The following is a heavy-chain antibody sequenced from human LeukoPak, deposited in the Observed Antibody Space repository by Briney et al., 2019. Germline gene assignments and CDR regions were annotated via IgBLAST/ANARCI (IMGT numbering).Heavy chain of an antibody. CDR1: GGSISSSSYY. V-gene: IGHV4-39*01. CDR3: ASGYDNSGYYYVPDY. D-gene: IGHD3-22*01. CDR2: IYYSGST. Sequence: SETLSLTCTVSGGSISSSSYYWGWIRQPPGKGLEWIGNIYYSGSTYYNPSLKSRVTISVDTSKNQFSLKLSSVTAADTAAYYCASGYDNSGYYYVPDYWGQGTLATVSS. J-gene: IGHJ4*02.